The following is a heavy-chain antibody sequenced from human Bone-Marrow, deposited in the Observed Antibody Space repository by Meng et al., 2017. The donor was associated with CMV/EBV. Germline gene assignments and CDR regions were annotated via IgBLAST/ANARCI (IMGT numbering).Heavy chain of an antibody. CDR1: GGTFSSYA. CDR3: ATSYCSTTSCYPTRADP. Sequence: ASVKVSCKASGGTFSSYAISWVRQAPGQGLEWMGGFDPEDGETIYAQKFQGRVTMTEDTSTDTAYMELSSLRSEDTAVYYCATSYCSTTSCYPTRADPWGQGTLVTVSS. J-gene: IGHJ5*02. D-gene: IGHD2-2*01. CDR2: FDPEDGET. V-gene: IGHV1-24*01.